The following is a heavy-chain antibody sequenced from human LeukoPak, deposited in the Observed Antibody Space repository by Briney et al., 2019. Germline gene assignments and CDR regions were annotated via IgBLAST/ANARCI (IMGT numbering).Heavy chain of an antibody. V-gene: IGHV1-46*01. CDR1: GYTFTSYF. D-gene: IGHD1-1*01. CDR3: AREDNYWAFDH. Sequence: GASVKVSCKASGYTFTSYFIHWVRQAPGQGLEWMGIINPSGGSTRYAQKFQGRVTMTTDTSTSTAYMELRSLRSDDTAVYYCAREDNYWAFDHWGQGTLVTVSS. J-gene: IGHJ4*02. CDR2: INPSGGST.